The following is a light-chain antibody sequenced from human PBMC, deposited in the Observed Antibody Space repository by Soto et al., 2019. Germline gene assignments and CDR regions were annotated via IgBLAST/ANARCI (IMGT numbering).Light chain of an antibody. CDR2: DVS. CDR1: GSDVGGYNY. V-gene: IGLV2-14*01. CDR3: SSYTSSSTSLYV. Sequence: QSALTQPASVSGSPGQSITISCTGTGSDVGGYNYVSWYQQHPGKAPKLMIYDVSNRPSGVSNRFSGSKSGNTASLTISGLQAEDEADYYCSSYTSSSTSLYVFGTGTKLTVL. J-gene: IGLJ1*01.